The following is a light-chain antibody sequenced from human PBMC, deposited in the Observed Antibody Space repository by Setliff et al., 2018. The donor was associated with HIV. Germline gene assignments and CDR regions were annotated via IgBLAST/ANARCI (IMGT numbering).Light chain of an antibody. CDR3: QQYYSIPR. CDR1: QDISNS. CDR2: DAS. J-gene: IGKJ5*01. Sequence: DIQVTQSPSSLSASVGDRVTITCRASQDISNSLAWYQQRPGKVPSLLLYDASTLESGVPSRFSGTGSGTDYTLTINSLQPEDFATYYCQQYYSIPRVGQGTRLEIK. V-gene: IGKV1-NL1*01.